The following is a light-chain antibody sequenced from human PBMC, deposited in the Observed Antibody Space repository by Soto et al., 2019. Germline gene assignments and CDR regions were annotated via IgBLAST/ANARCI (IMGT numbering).Light chain of an antibody. J-gene: IGKJ2*01. Sequence: EIVLTQSPGTLSLSPGERGTLSCRASQSVSSDHLAWYQQKPDQAPRLLVYGATNRTTGIPDRFSGSGSGTEFTLTISRLEPEDFAVYSCQQYGSSPYTFGQGTKLEIK. CDR3: QQYGSSPYT. CDR2: GAT. CDR1: QSVSSDH. V-gene: IGKV3-20*01.